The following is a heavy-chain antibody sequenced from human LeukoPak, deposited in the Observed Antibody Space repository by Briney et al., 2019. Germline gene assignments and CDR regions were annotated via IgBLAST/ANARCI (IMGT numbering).Heavy chain of an antibody. CDR3: ATVTPTTSN. CDR1: GYTFIDYY. V-gene: IGHV1-69-2*01. D-gene: IGHD1-14*01. Sequence: GASVKVSCKASGYTFIDYYIHWVQQAPGKGLEWVGRIDPEDGATLYAENFQGRVIITADTSTDTANMEITSLRFEDTAVYYCATVTPTTSNWGQGTLVTVSS. CDR2: IDPEDGAT. J-gene: IGHJ4*02.